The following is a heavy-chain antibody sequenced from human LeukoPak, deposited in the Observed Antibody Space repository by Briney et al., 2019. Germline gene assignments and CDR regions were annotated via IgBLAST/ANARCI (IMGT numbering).Heavy chain of an antibody. CDR2: IYSGGTT. V-gene: IGHV3-66*01. D-gene: IGHD1-1*01. CDR1: GFNFSTYG. Sequence: GGSLRLSCAASGFNFSTYGMHWVRQAPGKGLEWVSVIYSGGTTYYADSVKGRFTISRDNSKNTLYLQMNSLRAEDTAVYYCARTTTFAPHFDYWGQGTLVTVSS. J-gene: IGHJ4*02. CDR3: ARTTTFAPHFDY.